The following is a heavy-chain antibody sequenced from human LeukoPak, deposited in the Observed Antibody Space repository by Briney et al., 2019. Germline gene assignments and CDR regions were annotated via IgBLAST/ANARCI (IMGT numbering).Heavy chain of an antibody. CDR1: GFTFSSYS. D-gene: IGHD6-19*01. CDR3: ASGFSGSGWYLDY. CDR2: ISSSSSYI. J-gene: IGHJ4*02. Sequence: PGGSLRLSCAASGFTFSSYSMNWVRQAPGKGLEWVSSISSSSSYIYYADSVKGRFTISRDNAKNSLYLQMNSLRAEDTAVYYCASGFSGSGWYLDYWGQGTLVTVSS. V-gene: IGHV3-21*01.